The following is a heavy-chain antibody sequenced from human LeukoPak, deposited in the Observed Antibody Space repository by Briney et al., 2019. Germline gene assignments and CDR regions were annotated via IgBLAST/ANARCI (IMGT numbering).Heavy chain of an antibody. Sequence: GGSLRLSCAASGFTVSSNDMNWVRQAPGKGLEWVLIIYTGGSTYYADSVKGRFAISRDNSKNTLYLQMNSLRAEDTATYYCAKALNYWYFDLWGRGNLVTVSS. CDR1: GFTVSSND. CDR2: IYTGGST. V-gene: IGHV3-53*01. J-gene: IGHJ2*01. CDR3: AKALNYWYFDL.